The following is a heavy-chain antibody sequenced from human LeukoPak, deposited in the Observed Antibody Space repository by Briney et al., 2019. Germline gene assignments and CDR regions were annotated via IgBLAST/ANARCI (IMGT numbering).Heavy chain of an antibody. J-gene: IGHJ4*02. V-gene: IGHV3-23*01. CDR3: AKAPRYYYDSSGYYSSGDY. CDR2: ISGSGGST. D-gene: IGHD3-22*01. Sequence: GGSLRLSCAASGFTFSSYAMSWVRQAPGKGLEWVSAISGSGGSTYYADPVKGRFIISRDNSKNTLYLQMNSLRAEDTAVYYCAKAPRYYYDSSGYYSSGDYWGQGTLVTVSS. CDR1: GFTFSSYA.